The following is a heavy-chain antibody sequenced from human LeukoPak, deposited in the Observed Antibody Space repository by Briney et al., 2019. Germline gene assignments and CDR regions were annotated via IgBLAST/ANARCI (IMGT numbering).Heavy chain of an antibody. D-gene: IGHD2-2*01. J-gene: IGHJ6*02. Sequence: PGGSLRLSCAASGFTFSSHWMHWVRQAPGKGLVWVSRIIGDGSGTNYADSVKGRFTISRDNAKNTLYLQMNSLRAEDTAVYYCARGRSTNFLDVWGQGTTVTVSS. V-gene: IGHV3-74*01. CDR2: IIGDGSGT. CDR1: GFTFSSHW. CDR3: ARGRSTNFLDV.